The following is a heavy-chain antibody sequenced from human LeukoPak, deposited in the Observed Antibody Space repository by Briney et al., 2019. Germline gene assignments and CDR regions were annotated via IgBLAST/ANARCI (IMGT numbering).Heavy chain of an antibody. J-gene: IGHJ4*02. CDR3: ARAGSLWFGESKFDY. CDR2: INQDGSEK. CDR1: GFTFSSSW. D-gene: IGHD3-10*01. Sequence: GGSLRLSCEASGFTFSSSWMNWVRQAPGKGLEWVANINQDGSEKYYADSVKGRFTVSRDNAKNSLYLQMNSLRAEDAAVYYCARAGSLWFGESKFDYWGQGTLVTVSS. V-gene: IGHV3-7*01.